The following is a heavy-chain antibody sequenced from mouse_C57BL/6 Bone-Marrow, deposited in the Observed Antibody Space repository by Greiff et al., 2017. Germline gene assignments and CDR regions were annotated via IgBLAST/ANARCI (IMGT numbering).Heavy chain of an antibody. CDR1: GYTFTSYT. V-gene: IGHV1-4*01. CDR2: INPSSGYT. Sequence: QVQLQQSGAELARPGASVKMSCKASGYTFTSYTMHWVKQRPGQGLEWIGYINPSSGYTKYNQKFKDKATFTAAKSSSTAYMQLSSLTSEDSAVYYCARGGSLFAYWGQGTLVTVSA. CDR3: ARGGSLFAY. J-gene: IGHJ3*01.